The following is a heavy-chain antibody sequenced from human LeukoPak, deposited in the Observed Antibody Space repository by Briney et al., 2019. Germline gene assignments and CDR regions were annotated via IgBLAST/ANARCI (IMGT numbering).Heavy chain of an antibody. CDR2: FDPEDGET. D-gene: IGHD1-26*01. Sequence: ASVKVSCKASGYTFTDYYMHWVRQAPGQGLEWMGGFDPEDGETIYTQKFQGRVTMTEDTSTDTAYMELSSLRSEDTAVYYCATDRPKGDWYFDLWGRGTLVTVSS. CDR1: GYTFTDYY. CDR3: ATDRPKGDWYFDL. J-gene: IGHJ2*01. V-gene: IGHV1-24*01.